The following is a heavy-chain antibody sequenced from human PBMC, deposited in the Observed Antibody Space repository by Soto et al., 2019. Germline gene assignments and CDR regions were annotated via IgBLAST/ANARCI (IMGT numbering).Heavy chain of an antibody. CDR1: GFTFSSYG. V-gene: IGHV3-30*18. D-gene: IGHD6-13*01. CDR3: AKEGYSSSWDFDY. CDR2: ISYDGSNK. Sequence: QVQLVESGGGVVQPGRSLRLSCAASGFTFSSYGMHWVRQAPGKGLEWVAVISYDGSNKYYADSVKGRFTISRDNSKNTLYLQMNSLRAEDTAVYYCAKEGYSSSWDFDYWGQGTLVTVSS. J-gene: IGHJ4*02.